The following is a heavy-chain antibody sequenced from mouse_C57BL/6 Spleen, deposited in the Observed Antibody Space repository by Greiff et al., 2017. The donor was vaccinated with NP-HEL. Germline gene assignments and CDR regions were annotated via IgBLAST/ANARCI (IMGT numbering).Heavy chain of an antibody. CDR1: GFTFSSYA. Sequence: EVKLMESGGGLVKPGGSLKLSCAASGFTFSSYAMSWVRQTPEKRLEWVATISDGGSYTYYPDNVKGRFTSSRDNAKNNLYLQMSHLKSEDTAMYYCARAHYDGSSYGYFDVWGTGTTVTVSS. D-gene: IGHD1-1*01. V-gene: IGHV5-4*03. CDR3: ARAHYDGSSYGYFDV. J-gene: IGHJ1*03. CDR2: ISDGGSYT.